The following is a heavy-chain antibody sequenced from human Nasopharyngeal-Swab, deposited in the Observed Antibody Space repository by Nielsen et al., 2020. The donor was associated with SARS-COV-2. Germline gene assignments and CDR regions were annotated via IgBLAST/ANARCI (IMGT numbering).Heavy chain of an antibody. CDR2: INHSGST. CDR3: ARASTVTTFFDL. D-gene: IGHD4-17*01. CDR1: GDSIISYY. Sequence: SETLSLTCSVSGDSIISYYWSWIRQPPGKGLEWIGEINHSGSTNYNPSLKSRVTISVDTSKNQFSLKLNSVTAADTAVYYCARASTVTTFFDLWGRGTLVTVSS. J-gene: IGHJ2*01. V-gene: IGHV4-34*01.